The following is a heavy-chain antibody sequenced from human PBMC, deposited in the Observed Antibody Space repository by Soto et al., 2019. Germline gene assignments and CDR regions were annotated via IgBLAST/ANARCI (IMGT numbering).Heavy chain of an antibody. V-gene: IGHV3-48*02. CDR2: ITTTSSTM. J-gene: IGHJ4*02. CDR3: ARDNNWSSDY. D-gene: IGHD1-1*01. Sequence: GSLRLSCTPSGFIFSDYSMNWVRQAPGKGLEWISYITTTSSTMYYADSVKGRFTISRDNAKNSLYLQMNSLRDEDTAVYYCARDNNWSSDYWGQGILVTVSS. CDR1: GFIFSDYS.